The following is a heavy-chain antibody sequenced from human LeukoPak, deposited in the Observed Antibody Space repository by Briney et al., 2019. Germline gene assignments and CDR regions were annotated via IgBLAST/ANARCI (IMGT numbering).Heavy chain of an antibody. Sequence: ASVKVSCKASGYTFTSFAISWVRQAPGQGLEWMGWISAYNGNTNYAQKVQGRVTMTTDTSTSTACMELRSLRSDDTAVYYCARFEDGSSWPWPGLDYWGQGTLVTVSS. D-gene: IGHD6-13*01. J-gene: IGHJ4*02. CDR1: GYTFTSFA. CDR3: ARFEDGSSWPWPGLDY. CDR2: ISAYNGNT. V-gene: IGHV1-18*01.